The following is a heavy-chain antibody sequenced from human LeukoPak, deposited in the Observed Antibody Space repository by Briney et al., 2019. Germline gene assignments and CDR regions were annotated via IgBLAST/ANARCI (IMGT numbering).Heavy chain of an antibody. D-gene: IGHD3-3*01. CDR2: IYYSGST. CDR3: ARDRGRGSYDFWSGYSDPDAFDI. J-gene: IGHJ3*02. Sequence: SQTLSLTCTVSGGSISSGGYYWSWIRQHPGKGLEWIGYIYYSGSTNYNPSLKSRVTISVDTSKNRFSLKLSSVTAADTAVYYCARDRGRGSYDFWSGYSDPDAFDIWGQGTMVTVSS. CDR1: GGSISSGGYY. V-gene: IGHV4-31*03.